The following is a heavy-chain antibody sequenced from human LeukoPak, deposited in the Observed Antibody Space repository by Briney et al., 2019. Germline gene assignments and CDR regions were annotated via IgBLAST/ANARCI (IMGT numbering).Heavy chain of an antibody. CDR1: GYRFTSYW. J-gene: IGHJ4*02. CDR2: IDPSDSYT. CDR3: ARSASSSYDILTGYPARILGY. V-gene: IGHV5-10-1*01. D-gene: IGHD3-9*01. Sequence: GGSLQISCQGSGYRFTSYWISWVRQMPGKGLEWMGRIDPSDSYTNYSPSFQGHVTISADKSISTAYLQWSSLKASDTAMYYCARSASSSYDILTGYPARILGYWGQGTLVTVSS.